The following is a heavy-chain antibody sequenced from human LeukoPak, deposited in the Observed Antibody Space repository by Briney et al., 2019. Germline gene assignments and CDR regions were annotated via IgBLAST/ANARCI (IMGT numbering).Heavy chain of an antibody. CDR1: GGSISSFY. CDR2: TYYNGNT. Sequence: SETLSLTCSVSGGSISSFYWSWIRQPPGKGLEWIGYTYYNGNTKYNPSLKSRVTISVDTSKNQSSLRVSSVTAADTAVYYCARDYGGKFDYWGQGTLVTVSS. J-gene: IGHJ4*02. V-gene: IGHV4-59*01. D-gene: IGHD4-23*01. CDR3: ARDYGGKFDY.